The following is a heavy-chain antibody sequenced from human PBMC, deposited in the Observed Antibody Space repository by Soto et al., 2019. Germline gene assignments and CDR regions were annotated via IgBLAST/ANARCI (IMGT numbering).Heavy chain of an antibody. Sequence: ASVKVSCKASGGTFSSYAISWVRQAPGQGLEWMGGIIPIFGTANYAQKFQGRVTITADKSTSTAYMELSSLRSEDTAVYYCARGLRNGYYDFWSGYSAYYYGMDVWGQGTTVTVSS. CDR2: IIPIFGTA. J-gene: IGHJ6*02. CDR3: ARGLRNGYYDFWSGYSAYYYGMDV. V-gene: IGHV1-69*06. CDR1: GGTFSSYA. D-gene: IGHD3-3*01.